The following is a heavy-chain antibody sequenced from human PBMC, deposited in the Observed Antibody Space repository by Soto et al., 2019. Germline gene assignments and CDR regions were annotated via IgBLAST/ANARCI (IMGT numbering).Heavy chain of an antibody. CDR3: AIDSPPMTY. J-gene: IGHJ4*02. CDR2: ISAYNGNT. CDR1: GYTFTSYG. V-gene: IGHV1-18*01. Sequence: QVQLVQSGAEVKKPGASVKVSCKASGYTFTSYGISWVRQAPGQGLEWMGWISAYNGNTKYAQKLQGRVTMPTDTPATRAYIEFSSLRSDDTAVYYCAIDSPPMTYCGEGTRVNFSS.